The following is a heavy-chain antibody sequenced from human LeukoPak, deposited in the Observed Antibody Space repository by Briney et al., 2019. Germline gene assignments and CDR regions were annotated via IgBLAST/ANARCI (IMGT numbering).Heavy chain of an antibody. V-gene: IGHV3-48*01. CDR1: GFTFSTYS. J-gene: IGHJ4*02. CDR3: ARDHNWGFDY. D-gene: IGHD7-27*01. CDR2: ISSTYDM. Sequence: GGSLRLSCAASGFTFSTYSINWVRQAPGKGLEWVSYISSTYDMYYADSVRGRFTISRDNAKNSLYLQMNSLSAEDTAMYYCARDHNWGFDYWGQGTLVTVSS.